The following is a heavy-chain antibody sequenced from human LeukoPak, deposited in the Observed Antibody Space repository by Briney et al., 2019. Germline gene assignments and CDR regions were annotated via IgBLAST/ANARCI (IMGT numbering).Heavy chain of an antibody. CDR1: GGSISSGGYS. V-gene: IGHV4-30-4*07. CDR3: ARGLGDNFDY. J-gene: IGHJ4*02. Sequence: PSETLSLTCAVSGGSISSGGYSWSWIRQPPGKGLEWIGYIYYSGSTYYNPSLKSRVTISVDTSKNQFSLKLSSVTAADTAVYYCARGLGDNFDYWGQGTLVTVSS. CDR2: IYYSGST. D-gene: IGHD3-10*01.